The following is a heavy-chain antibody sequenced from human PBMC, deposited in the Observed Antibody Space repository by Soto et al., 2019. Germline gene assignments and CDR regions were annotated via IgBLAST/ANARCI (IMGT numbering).Heavy chain of an antibody. CDR1: GFTFSCCA. V-gene: IGHV3-23*01. CDR3: AKEGGLSGSYYISSSYYFDY. J-gene: IGHJ4*02. Sequence: PGGSLRLSCAASGFTFSCCAMSWVRQAPGKGLDYVSTISCDGDNIHYSDSVKGRFTISRDNSKNTLYLQMNSLRAEDTSVYYCAKEGGLSGSYYISSSYYFDYWGQGTLVTVSS. D-gene: IGHD1-26*01. CDR2: ISCDGDNI.